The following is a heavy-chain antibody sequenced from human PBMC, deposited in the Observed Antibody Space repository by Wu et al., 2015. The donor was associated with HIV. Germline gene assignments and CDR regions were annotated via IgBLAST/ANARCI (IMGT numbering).Heavy chain of an antibody. V-gene: IGHV1-69*05. CDR3: ATDGDYISGSVY. CDR1: PYTFSSFG. Sequence: QFQLVQSGAEVKKPGASVKVSCKASPYTFSSFGISWVRQAPEQGLEWMGGIIPSFVTAHYAQNFQGRVTITTDEATSTAYMELRSLRSEDAAVYYCATDGDYISGSVYWGQGTLVTVSS. D-gene: IGHD6-19*01. CDR2: IIPSFVTA. J-gene: IGHJ4*02.